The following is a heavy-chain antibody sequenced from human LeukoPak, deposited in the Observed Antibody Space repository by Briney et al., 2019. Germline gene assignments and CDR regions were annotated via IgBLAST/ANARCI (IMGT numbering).Heavy chain of an antibody. CDR1: GFTFSSYW. V-gene: IGHV3-7*04. D-gene: IGHD5-12*01. CDR3: ARAGGYDYVIGYDFDY. Sequence: GGSLRLSCAASGFTFSSYWMSWVRQAPGKGLEWVANIKQDGSEKYYVDSVKGRFTISRDNAKNSLYLQMNSLRAEDTAVYYCARAGGYDYVIGYDFDYWGQGTLVTVSS. CDR2: IKQDGSEK. J-gene: IGHJ4*02.